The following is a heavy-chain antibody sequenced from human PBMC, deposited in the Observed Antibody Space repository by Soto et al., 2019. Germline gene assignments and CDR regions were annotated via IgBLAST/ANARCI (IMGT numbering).Heavy chain of an antibody. V-gene: IGHV1-69*04. CDR3: ARDLSSTSLRDSGYMDV. CDR2: IIPILGIA. D-gene: IGHD2-2*01. Sequence: GASVKVSCKASGGTFSSYTISWVRQAPGQGLEWMGRIIPILGIANYAQKFQGRVTITADKSTSTAYMELSSLRSEDTAVYYCARDLSSTSLRDSGYMDVWGKGTTVTVSS. CDR1: GGTFSSYT. J-gene: IGHJ6*03.